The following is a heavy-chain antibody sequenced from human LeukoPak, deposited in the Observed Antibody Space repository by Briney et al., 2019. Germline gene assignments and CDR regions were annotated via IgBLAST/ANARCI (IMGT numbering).Heavy chain of an antibody. CDR2: IIPILGIA. CDR3: AASTYYYDSSGYYYVDY. V-gene: IGHV1-69*02. D-gene: IGHD3-22*01. J-gene: IGHJ4*02. CDR1: GGTSSSYT. Sequence: ASVKVSCKASGGTSSSYTISWVRQAPGQGLEWMGRIIPILGIANYAQKFQGRVTITADKSTSTAYMELSSLRSEDTAVYYCAASTYYYDSSGYYYVDYWGQGTLVTVSS.